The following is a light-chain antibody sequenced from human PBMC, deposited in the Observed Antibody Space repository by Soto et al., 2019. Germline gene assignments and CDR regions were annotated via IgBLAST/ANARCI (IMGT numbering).Light chain of an antibody. Sequence: EIVLTQSLATLSLSPGERATLSCRASQSVSSYLAWYQQKPGQAPRLLIYDASNRATGIPARFSGSGSGTDFTLTISSLEPEDFAVHYCQQRSNWPRTFGQGTKLEIK. V-gene: IGKV3-11*01. CDR3: QQRSNWPRT. J-gene: IGKJ2*01. CDR1: QSVSSY. CDR2: DAS.